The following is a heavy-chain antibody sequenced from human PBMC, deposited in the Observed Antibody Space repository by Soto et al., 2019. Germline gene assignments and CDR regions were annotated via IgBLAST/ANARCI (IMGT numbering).Heavy chain of an antibody. CDR1: GFTFSNAW. CDR2: IKSKTDGGTT. V-gene: IGHV3-15*07. D-gene: IGHD6-13*01. J-gene: IGHJ5*02. Sequence: EVQLVESGGGLVKPGGSLRLSCAASGFTFSNAWMNWVRQAPGKGLEWVGRIKSKTDGGTTDYAAPVKGRFTISRDDSKNTLYLQMNSLKTEDTAVYYCTTERYSSSWYARFDPWGQGTLVTVSS. CDR3: TTERYSSSWYARFDP.